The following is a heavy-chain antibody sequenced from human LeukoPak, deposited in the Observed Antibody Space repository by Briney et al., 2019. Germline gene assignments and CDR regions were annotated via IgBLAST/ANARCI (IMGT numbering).Heavy chain of an antibody. J-gene: IGHJ4*02. D-gene: IGHD5-18*01. Sequence: GGSLRLSCAASGFTFSSYGMHWVRQAPGKGLEWVAFIRYDGSNKYYADSVKGRFTISRDNSKNTLYLQMNSLRAEDTAVYYCAKDALDTAMVPLDYWGQGTLVTVSS. V-gene: IGHV3-30*02. CDR2: IRYDGSNK. CDR1: GFTFSSYG. CDR3: AKDALDTAMVPLDY.